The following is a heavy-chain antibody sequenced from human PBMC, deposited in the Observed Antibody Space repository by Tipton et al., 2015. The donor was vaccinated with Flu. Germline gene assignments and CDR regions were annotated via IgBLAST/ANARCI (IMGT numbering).Heavy chain of an antibody. CDR3: AGYSCSRGACSSFHYYYSSGRFV. V-gene: IGHV5-51*01. Sequence: EVQLVQSGAEVKKPGESLKISCKGSGYSFTSYWIGWVRQMPGKGLEWMGIIYPGDSDTRYSPSFQGQVTISADRSISTAYLEWSSLRAWVTAVFYWAGYSCSRGACSSFHYYYSSGRFVGGQRTPVSVAS. D-gene: IGHD2-2*01. J-gene: IGHJ6*02. CDR2: IYPGDSDT. CDR1: GYSFTSYW.